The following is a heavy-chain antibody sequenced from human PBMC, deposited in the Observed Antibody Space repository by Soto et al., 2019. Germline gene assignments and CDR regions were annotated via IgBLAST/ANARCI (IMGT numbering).Heavy chain of an antibody. D-gene: IGHD3-22*01. CDR1: GFTVSSNY. CDR3: ARWRDYYDSSGPDY. Sequence: GGSLRVSCAASGFTVSSNYMSWVRQAPGKGLEWVSVIYSGGSTYYADSVKGRFTISRDNSKNTLYLQMNSLRAEDTAVYYCARWRDYYDSSGPDYWGQGTLVTVSS. J-gene: IGHJ4*02. CDR2: IYSGGST. V-gene: IGHV3-53*01.